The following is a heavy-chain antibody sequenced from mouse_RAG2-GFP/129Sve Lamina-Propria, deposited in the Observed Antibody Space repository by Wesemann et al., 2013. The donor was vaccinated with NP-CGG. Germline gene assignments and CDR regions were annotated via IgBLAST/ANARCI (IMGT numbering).Heavy chain of an antibody. CDR3: ARNGYGSSYWYFDV. CDR1: GYTFTSYW. J-gene: IGHJ1*03. CDR2: IYPGSGST. D-gene: IGHD1-1*01. V-gene: IGHV1-55*01. Sequence: PGASVKMSCKASGYTFTSYWITWVKQRPGQGLEWIGDIYPGSGSTNYNEKFKSKATLTVDTSSSTAYMQLSSLTSEDSAVYFCARNGYGSSYWYFDVWGTGTTVTVSS.